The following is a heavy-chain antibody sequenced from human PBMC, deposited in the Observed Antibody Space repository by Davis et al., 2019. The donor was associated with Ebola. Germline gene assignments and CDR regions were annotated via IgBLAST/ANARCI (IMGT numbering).Heavy chain of an antibody. CDR1: GGSFSGYY. CDR2: IYHSGST. Sequence: PSETLSLTCAVYGGSFSGYYWGWIRQPPGKGLEWIGSIYHSGSTYYNPSLKSRVTISVDTSKNQFSLKLSSVTAADTAVYYCARSPGDFWSGYYTAGSWYFDYWGQGTLVTVSS. V-gene: IGHV4-38-2*01. CDR3: ARSPGDFWSGYYTAGSWYFDY. D-gene: IGHD3-3*01. J-gene: IGHJ4*02.